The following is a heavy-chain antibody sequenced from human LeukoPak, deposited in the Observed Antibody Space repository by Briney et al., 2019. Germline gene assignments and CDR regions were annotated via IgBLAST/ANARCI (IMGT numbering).Heavy chain of an antibody. CDR2: IWFDGSNK. V-gene: IGHV3-33*01. CDR3: ARVVSYYGSSYRLLDL. J-gene: IGHJ2*01. D-gene: IGHD3-10*01. Sequence: GGSLEPSCEPSGSXFVTYGIHWFRQPPARGLEGVELIWFDGSNKHYADSVKGRFTISRDNSKNTMYLQMDSLRAEDTAVYYCARVVSYYGSSYRLLDLWGRGTLVTVSS. CDR1: GSXFVTYG.